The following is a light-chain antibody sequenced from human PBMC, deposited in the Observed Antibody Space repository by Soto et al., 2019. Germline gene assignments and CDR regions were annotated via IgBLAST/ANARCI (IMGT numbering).Light chain of an antibody. Sequence: IVMTLSPATLSVAPGGRATLSCRASQTISGTLAWYQQKPGQAPRLLIHGASTRAPGFPARFSGSGSGPDLTLTFGSLQSEDFAVYSCQQYDNWPWTFGQGTRVDI. CDR3: QQYDNWPWT. J-gene: IGKJ1*01. V-gene: IGKV3-15*01. CDR1: QTISGT. CDR2: GAS.